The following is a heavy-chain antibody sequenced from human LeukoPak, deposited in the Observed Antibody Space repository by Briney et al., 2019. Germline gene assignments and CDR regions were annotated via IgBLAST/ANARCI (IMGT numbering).Heavy chain of an antibody. CDR3: ARGYDILTGYSRVEFDY. CDR2: MNPNSGNT. V-gene: IGHV1-8*01. Sequence: ASVKVSCKASEYTFTSYDINWVRQATGQGLEWMGWMNPNSGNTGYAQKFQGRVTMTRNTSISTAYMELSSLRSEDTAVYYCARGYDILTGYSRVEFDYWGQGTLVTVSS. J-gene: IGHJ4*02. CDR1: EYTFTSYD. D-gene: IGHD3-9*01.